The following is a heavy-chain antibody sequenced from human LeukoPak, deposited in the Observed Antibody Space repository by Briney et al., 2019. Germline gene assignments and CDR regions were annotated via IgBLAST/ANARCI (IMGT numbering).Heavy chain of an antibody. Sequence: ASVKVSCKASGGTFSSYAISWVRQAPGQGLEWMGGIIPIFGTANYAQKFQGRVTITTDESTSTAYMGLSSLRSEDTAVYYCARERNYYDSSGYHAGYMDVWGKGTTVTVSS. CDR2: IIPIFGTA. CDR1: GGTFSSYA. V-gene: IGHV1-69*05. J-gene: IGHJ6*03. CDR3: ARERNYYDSSGYHAGYMDV. D-gene: IGHD3-22*01.